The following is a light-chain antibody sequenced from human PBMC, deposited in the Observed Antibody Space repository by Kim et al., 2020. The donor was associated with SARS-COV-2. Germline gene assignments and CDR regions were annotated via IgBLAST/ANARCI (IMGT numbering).Light chain of an antibody. CDR3: QQSYRIPWT. J-gene: IGKJ1*01. CDR1: QSITNY. Sequence: DIQMTQSPSSLSASVGDRVTISCRASQSITNYLNWYQQKPGKAPKLLIYAASRLESGVPSRFSGSGSGTDFTLTIGSLQPEDFATYYCQQSYRIPWTFGQGTKVDIK. CDR2: AAS. V-gene: IGKV1-39*01.